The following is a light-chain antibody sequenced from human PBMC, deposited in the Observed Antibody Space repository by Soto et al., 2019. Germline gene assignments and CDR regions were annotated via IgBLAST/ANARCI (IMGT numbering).Light chain of an antibody. CDR1: QSVSSN. J-gene: IGKJ4*01. CDR3: QQYNSWPPLT. Sequence: VMTQSPATLSVSPGERATLSCRASQSVSSNLAWYQQKPGQSPRLLIYGASTRATGIPARFSGGGSETEFTLTISSLQSEDSAVYYCQQYNSWPPLTFGGGTKVEIK. CDR2: GAS. V-gene: IGKV3-15*01.